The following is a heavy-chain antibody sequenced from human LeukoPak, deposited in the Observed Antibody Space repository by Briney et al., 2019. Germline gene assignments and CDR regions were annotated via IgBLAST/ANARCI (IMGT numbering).Heavy chain of an antibody. CDR1: GFTFSSYA. CDR2: ISGSGGST. CDR3: AKNGASSTSPRDY. D-gene: IGHD2-2*01. V-gene: IGHV3-23*01. Sequence: GGSLRLSCAASGFTFSSYAMSWVRQAPGKGLEWVSAISGSGGSTYYADSVKGRFTISRDNSKNTLYLQMNSLRAEDTDVYYCAKNGASSTSPRDYWGQGTLVTVSS. J-gene: IGHJ4*02.